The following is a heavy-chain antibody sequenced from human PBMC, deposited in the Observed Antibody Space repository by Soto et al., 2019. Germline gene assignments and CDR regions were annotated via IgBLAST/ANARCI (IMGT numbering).Heavy chain of an antibody. CDR2: IYPGDSDT. Sequence: PGESLKISCKGSGYSFTSYWIGWVRQMPGKGLEWMGIIYPGDSDTRYSPSFQGQVTISADKSISTAYLQWSSLKASDTATYYCARLDCSSTSCRTYYYYGMDVWGQGTTVTVSS. CDR1: GYSFTSYW. D-gene: IGHD2-2*01. CDR3: ARLDCSSTSCRTYYYYGMDV. V-gene: IGHV5-51*01. J-gene: IGHJ6*02.